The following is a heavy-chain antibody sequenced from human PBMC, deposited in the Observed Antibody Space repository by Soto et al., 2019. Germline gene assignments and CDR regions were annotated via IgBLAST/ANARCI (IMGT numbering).Heavy chain of an antibody. CDR2: IIPILGIA. CDR3: ARDPKGPWFDP. CDR1: GGTFSSYA. Sequence: GASVKVSCKASGGTFSSYAISWVRQAPGQGLEWMGRIIPILGIANYAQKFQGRVTITADKSTSTAYMELSSLRSEDTAVYYCARDPKGPWFDPWGQGTLVTVSS. V-gene: IGHV1-69*04. J-gene: IGHJ5*02.